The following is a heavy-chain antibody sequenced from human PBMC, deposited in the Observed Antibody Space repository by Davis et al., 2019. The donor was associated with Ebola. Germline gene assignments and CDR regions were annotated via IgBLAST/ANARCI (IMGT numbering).Heavy chain of an antibody. Sequence: GGSLRLSCAASGFTFSSYAMHWVRQAPGKGLEWVAVISYDGSNKYYADSVKGRFTISRDNSKNTLYLQMNSLRAEDTAVYYCARVLRFLEWLPRYYYYGMDVWGQGTTVTVSS. D-gene: IGHD3-3*01. CDR2: ISYDGSNK. CDR3: ARVLRFLEWLPRYYYYGMDV. J-gene: IGHJ6*02. V-gene: IGHV3-30-3*01. CDR1: GFTFSSYA.